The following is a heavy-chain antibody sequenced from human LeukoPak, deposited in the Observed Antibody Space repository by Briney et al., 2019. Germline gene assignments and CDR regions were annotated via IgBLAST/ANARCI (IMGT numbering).Heavy chain of an antibody. CDR1: GYTFTSYD. J-gene: IGHJ4*02. CDR3: ALNSGYSSSWLPSPDY. V-gene: IGHV1-8*01. CDR2: MNPNSGNT. D-gene: IGHD6-13*01. Sequence: GASVRVSCKASGYTFTSYDINWVRQATGQGLEWMGWMNPNSGNTGYAQKFQGRVTMTRNTSISTAYMELSSLRSEDTAVYYCALNSGYSSSWLPSPDYWGQGTLVTVSS.